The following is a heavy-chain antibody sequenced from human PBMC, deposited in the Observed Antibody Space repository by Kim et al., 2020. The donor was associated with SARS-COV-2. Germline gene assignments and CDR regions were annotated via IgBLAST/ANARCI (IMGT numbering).Heavy chain of an antibody. D-gene: IGHD3-22*01. CDR1: GFTFSSYS. CDR2: ISSSSSYI. Sequence: GGSLRLSCAASGFTFSSYSMNWVRQAPGKGLEWVSSISSSSSYIYYADSVKGRFTISRDNAKNSLYLQMNSLRAEDTAVYYCAREVTYYYDSSGYSAFDYWGQGTLVTVSS. J-gene: IGHJ4*02. V-gene: IGHV3-21*01. CDR3: AREVTYYYDSSGYSAFDY.